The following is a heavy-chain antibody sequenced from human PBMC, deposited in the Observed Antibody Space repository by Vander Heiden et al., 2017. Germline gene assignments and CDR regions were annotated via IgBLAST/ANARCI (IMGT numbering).Heavy chain of an antibody. CDR1: GYTFTSYD. CDR2: MNPNCGNT. CDR3: ARGRVQTYYYYYGMDV. Sequence: QVQLVQSGAEVKKPGASVKVSRKASGYTFTSYDINWVRQATGQGLEWMGWMNPNCGNTGYAQKFQGRVTMTRNTSISTAYMELSSLRSEDTAVYYCARGRVQTYYYYYGMDVWGQGTTVTVSS. J-gene: IGHJ6*02. V-gene: IGHV1-8*01.